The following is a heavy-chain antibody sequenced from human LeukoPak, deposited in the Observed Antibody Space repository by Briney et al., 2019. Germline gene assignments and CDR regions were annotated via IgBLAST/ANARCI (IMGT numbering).Heavy chain of an antibody. Sequence: PGGSLRLSCTVSGVSFSNYWMTWARQAPGKGLEWVANIKPDGSEKCYVDSVKGRFTISRDNAKDSLYLHMSSLRAEDTAVYYCVRAMDVWGQGTTVTVSS. CDR3: VRAMDV. CDR2: IKPDGSEK. J-gene: IGHJ6*02. V-gene: IGHV3-7*05. CDR1: GVSFSNYW.